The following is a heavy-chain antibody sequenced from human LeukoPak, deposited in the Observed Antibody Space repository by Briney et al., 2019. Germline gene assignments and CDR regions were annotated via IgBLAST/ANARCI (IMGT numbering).Heavy chain of an antibody. V-gene: IGHV4-61*02. CDR3: ARVDPSSRQHAFAI. CDR2: IYTSGST. J-gene: IGHJ3*02. D-gene: IGHD1-26*01. CDR1: GFSISSGSYY. Sequence: PSQTLSLTCTVSGFSISSGSYYWSWIRQPAGKGLEWIGRIYTSGSTNYNPSLKSRVTISVDTSKNQFSLKLSSVTAADTAVYYCARVDPSSRQHAFAIWGQGTMVTVSS.